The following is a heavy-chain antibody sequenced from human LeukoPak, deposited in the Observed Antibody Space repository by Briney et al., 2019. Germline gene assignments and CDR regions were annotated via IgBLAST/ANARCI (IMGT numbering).Heavy chain of an antibody. J-gene: IGHJ6*02. CDR2: IIPIFGTA. Sequence: SVKVSCKASGGTFSSYAISWVRQAPGQGLEWMGGIIPIFGTANYAQKFQGRATITADESTSTAYMELSSLRSEDTAVYYCARDRDDSGYSYGGYYYYYGMDVWGQGTTVTVSS. CDR3: ARDRDDSGYSYGGYYYYYGMDV. D-gene: IGHD5-18*01. V-gene: IGHV1-69*13. CDR1: GGTFSSYA.